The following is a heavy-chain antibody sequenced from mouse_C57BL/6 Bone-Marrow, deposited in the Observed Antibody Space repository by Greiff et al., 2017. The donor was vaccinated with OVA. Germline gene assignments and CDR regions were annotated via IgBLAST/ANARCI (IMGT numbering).Heavy chain of an antibody. Sequence: QVQLQQSGAELVRPGTSVKLSCKASGYTFTSYWMHWVKQRPGQGLEWIGVIDPSDSYTNYNQKFKGKATLTVDTSSSTAYMQLSSLTSEDSAVYYCASPPYYYGSSWYCDVWGTGTTVTVSS. V-gene: IGHV1-59*01. CDR1: GYTFTSYW. D-gene: IGHD1-1*01. CDR3: ASPPYYYGSSWYCDV. CDR2: IDPSDSYT. J-gene: IGHJ1*03.